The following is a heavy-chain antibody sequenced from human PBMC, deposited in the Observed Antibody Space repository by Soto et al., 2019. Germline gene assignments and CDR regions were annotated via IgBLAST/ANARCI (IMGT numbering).Heavy chain of an antibody. CDR3: ARDWSKFSYNYPYYYAMDA. Sequence: EMQLLESGGGLVQPGGSLRLSCAASGFTFSSFAMSWVRQAPGKGLDWVSAISGSGGSTYSADSVKGRFTVSRDDSKNTLFLHMNSLRADDTAVYYCARDWSKFSYNYPYYYAMDAWGQGTTVTVSS. CDR1: GFTFSSFA. J-gene: IGHJ6*02. V-gene: IGHV3-23*01. D-gene: IGHD3-9*01. CDR2: ISGSGGST.